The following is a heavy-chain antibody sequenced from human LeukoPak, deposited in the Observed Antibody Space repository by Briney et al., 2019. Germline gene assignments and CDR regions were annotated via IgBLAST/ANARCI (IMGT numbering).Heavy chain of an antibody. J-gene: IGHJ4*02. CDR1: GGSISTTNW. CDR3: AREGGPYRPLDY. D-gene: IGHD6-25*01. Sequence: KPSGTLSLTCGVSGGSISTTNWWTWVRQPPGEGLEWIGGVHLSGRTHYNPSLESRVTMSVDMSENHISLRLTSVTAADTAADYCAREGGPYRPLDYSGQGTLVTVSS. CDR2: VHLSGRT. V-gene: IGHV4-4*02.